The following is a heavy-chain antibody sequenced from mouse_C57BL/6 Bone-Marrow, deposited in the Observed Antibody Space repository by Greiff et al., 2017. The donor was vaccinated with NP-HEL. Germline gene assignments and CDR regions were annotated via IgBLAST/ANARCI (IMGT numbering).Heavy chain of an antibody. Sequence: VQLQESGPGLVAPSQSLSITCTVSGFSLTSYGVHWVRQPPGKGLEWLVVIWSDGSTTYNSALKSRLSISKANSKSQVFLKMNSLQTDDTAMYYCSRHLPLGRWGYAMDYWGQGTSVTVSS. J-gene: IGHJ4*01. CDR3: SRHLPLGRWGYAMDY. CDR2: IWSDGST. CDR1: GFSLTSYG. D-gene: IGHD4-1*01. V-gene: IGHV2-6-1*01.